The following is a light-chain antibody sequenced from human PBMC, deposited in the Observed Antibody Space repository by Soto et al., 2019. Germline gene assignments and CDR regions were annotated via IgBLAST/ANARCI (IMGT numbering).Light chain of an antibody. CDR2: DAS. V-gene: IGKV1-5*01. J-gene: IGKJ2*01. CDR3: QQYNTYSPT. CDR1: QSISSW. Sequence: DIQMTQSPSTLSASVGDRVTITCRASQSISSWLAWYQQKSGKAPKLLIYDASSLESGVPSRFSGSGSGTEFTLSISSLQPDDFVTYYCQQYNTYSPTFGQGTKLEI.